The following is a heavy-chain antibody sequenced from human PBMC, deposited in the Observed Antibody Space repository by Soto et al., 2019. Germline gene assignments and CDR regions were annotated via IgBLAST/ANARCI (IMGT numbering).Heavy chain of an antibody. D-gene: IGHD3-10*01. Sequence: PGGSLRLSCAASGFTFSSYGMHWVRQAPGKGLEWVAVIWYDGSNKYYADSVKGRFTISRDNSKNTLYLQMNSLRAEDTAVYYCARDPLYGSGRSWYFDYWGQGTLVTVSS. J-gene: IGHJ4*02. CDR2: IWYDGSNK. V-gene: IGHV3-33*01. CDR1: GFTFSSYG. CDR3: ARDPLYGSGRSWYFDY.